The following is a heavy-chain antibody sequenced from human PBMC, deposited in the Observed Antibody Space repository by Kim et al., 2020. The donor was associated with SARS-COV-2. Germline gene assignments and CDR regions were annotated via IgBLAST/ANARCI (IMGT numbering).Heavy chain of an antibody. CDR2: FDPEDGET. V-gene: IGHV1-24*01. Sequence: ASVKVSCKVSGYTLTELSMHWVRQAPGKGLEWMGGFDPEDGETIYAQKFQGRVTMTEDTSTDTAYMELSSLRSEDTAVYYCATPPLHDSSGIQFDYWGQGTLVTVSS. D-gene: IGHD3-22*01. J-gene: IGHJ4*02. CDR3: ATPPLHDSSGIQFDY. CDR1: GYTLTELS.